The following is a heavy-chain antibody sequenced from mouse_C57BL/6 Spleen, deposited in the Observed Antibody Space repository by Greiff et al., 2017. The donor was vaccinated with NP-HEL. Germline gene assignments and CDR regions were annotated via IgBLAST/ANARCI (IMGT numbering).Heavy chain of an antibody. J-gene: IGHJ2*01. Sequence: QVQLQQPGAELVKPGASVKLSCKASGYTFTSYRMQWVKQRPGQGLEWIGEIDPSDSYTNYNQKFKGKATLTVDTSSSTAYMQLSSLTSEDSAVYYCARGGDSQGYFDYWGQGTTLTVSS. D-gene: IGHD3-3*01. CDR1: GYTFTSYR. V-gene: IGHV1-50*01. CDR2: IDPSDSYT. CDR3: ARGGDSQGYFDY.